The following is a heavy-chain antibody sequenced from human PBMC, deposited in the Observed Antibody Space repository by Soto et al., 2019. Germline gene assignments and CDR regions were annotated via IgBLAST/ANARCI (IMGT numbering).Heavy chain of an antibody. V-gene: IGHV1-18*01. D-gene: IGHD3-3*01. CDR3: ARDSNVLRFLESSYDAFDI. Sequence: QVQLVQSGAEVKKPGASVKVSCKASGYTFTSYGISWVRQAPGQGLEWMGWISAYNGNTDYAQKLQGRVTMTTDTSTSTTVMELRSLRSDDTPVYYCARDSNVLRFLESSYDAFDIWGQGTMVTVSS. CDR2: ISAYNGNT. J-gene: IGHJ3*02. CDR1: GYTFTSYG.